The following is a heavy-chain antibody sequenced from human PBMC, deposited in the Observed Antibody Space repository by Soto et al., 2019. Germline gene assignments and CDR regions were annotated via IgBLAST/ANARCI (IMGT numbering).Heavy chain of an antibody. CDR2: ISAYNGNT. V-gene: IGHV1-18*01. CDR3: ARLGVYSSGWYESYYYGMDV. J-gene: IGHJ6*02. CDR1: GYTFTSYG. Sequence: QVQLVQSGAEVKKPGASVKVSCKASGYTFTSYGISWVRQAPGQGLEWMGWISAYNGNTNYAQKLQGRVTMTTDTPTSTAYMELRSLRSDDTAVYYCARLGVYSSGWYESYYYGMDVWGQGTTVTVSS. D-gene: IGHD6-19*01.